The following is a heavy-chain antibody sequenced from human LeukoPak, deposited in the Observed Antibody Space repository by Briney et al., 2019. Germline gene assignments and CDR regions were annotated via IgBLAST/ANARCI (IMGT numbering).Heavy chain of an antibody. CDR2: IFYTPST. Sequence: ETLSLPFPVSGGSITSSSYYWGWIRPPPGKGLEWIGNIFYTPSTSYTPSLKTRPTISVDSSKNQFSLKLSSVTAADTAVYFCASTYYPLDYWGQGTLVTVS. CDR1: GGSITSSSYY. V-gene: IGHV4-39*01. CDR3: ASTYYPLDY. J-gene: IGHJ4*02. D-gene: IGHD3-10*01.